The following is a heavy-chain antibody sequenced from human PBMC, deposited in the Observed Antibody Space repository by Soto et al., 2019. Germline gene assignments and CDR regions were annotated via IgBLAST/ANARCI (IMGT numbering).Heavy chain of an antibody. J-gene: IGHJ4*02. V-gene: IGHV3-23*01. CDR2: ISGSGGST. Sequence: EVQLLESGGGLVQPGGSLKLSCAASGFTFSSNAMSWVRQAPGRGLEWVSPISGSGGSTYYADSVKGRFTISRDNSKNTVYLQMNSVRAENTAVYYCAKDLGIAAAGTIGYWGQGTLVTVSS. D-gene: IGHD6-13*01. CDR1: GFTFSSNA. CDR3: AKDLGIAAAGTIGY.